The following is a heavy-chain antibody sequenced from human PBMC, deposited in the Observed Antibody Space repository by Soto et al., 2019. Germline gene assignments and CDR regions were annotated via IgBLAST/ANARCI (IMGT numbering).Heavy chain of an antibody. J-gene: IGHJ4*02. CDR3: AKGLAIMADH. CDR2: NLYDGSKE. CDR1: GFSFNTYV. Sequence: PGGSLRLSCTDSGFSFNTYVMDWVRQAPGKGLEWVARNLYDGSKEYYSERVKGRFTISRDNCNNTLYLQKDSPRFEATAFYCGAKGLAIMADHWGQGTPVTVAS. V-gene: IGHV3-30*18.